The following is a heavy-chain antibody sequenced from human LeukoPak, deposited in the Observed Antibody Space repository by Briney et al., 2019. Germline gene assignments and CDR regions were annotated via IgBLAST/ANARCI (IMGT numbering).Heavy chain of an antibody. V-gene: IGHV3-20*04. CDR1: GFTLDEYG. CDR3: ARGSFHGSSGYHGNLDY. D-gene: IGHD3-22*01. CDR2: LKWNGGST. J-gene: IGHJ4*02. Sequence: GGSLRLSCAASGFTLDEYGMNWVRQAPGKGLEWVSGLKWNGGSTGYADAVKGRFTIHRDNAKKSLYLQMHSLRAEDTALYYCARGSFHGSSGYHGNLDYWGQRTLVTVSS.